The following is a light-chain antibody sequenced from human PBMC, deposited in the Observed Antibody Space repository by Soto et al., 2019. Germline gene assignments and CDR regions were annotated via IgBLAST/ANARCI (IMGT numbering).Light chain of an antibody. Sequence: EIVLTQSPATLSLSPGERATLSCRASQSVSSYLAWYQQKPGQAPRLLIYDASNRATGIPARFSGSGSGTDFALTTSSLEPEDFAVYYCQQRSNWPHTFGQGTKVDIK. CDR2: DAS. V-gene: IGKV3-11*01. CDR1: QSVSSY. CDR3: QQRSNWPHT. J-gene: IGKJ1*01.